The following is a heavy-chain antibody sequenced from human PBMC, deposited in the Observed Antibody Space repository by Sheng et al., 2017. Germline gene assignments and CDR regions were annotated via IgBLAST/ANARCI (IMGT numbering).Heavy chain of an antibody. J-gene: IGHJ4*02. Sequence: QVQLVESGGDVVQPGRSLRLSCAASGFTFSNSAIHWVRQAPGKGLEWVTVISSDGTKTYYADSVKGRFTVSRDNSKDTVHLQLNGLRPDDTARYYCARDQLSGYAFADFDYWGREPWSPSPQ. V-gene: IGHV3-30*04. CDR1: GFTFSNSA. CDR3: ARDQLSGYAFADFDY. D-gene: IGHD3-16*01. CDR2: ISSDGTKT.